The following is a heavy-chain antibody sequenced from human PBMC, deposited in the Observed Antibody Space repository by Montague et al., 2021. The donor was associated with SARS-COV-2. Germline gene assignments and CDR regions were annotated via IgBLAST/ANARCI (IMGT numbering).Heavy chain of an antibody. CDR2: VNQSGRTT. Sequence: SETLPLTCAVYGGSLTNHYWTWVRQPPGNGLEWVGEVNQSGRTTHYNPSLRSRVTISVDRSNNQVSLTLESVTAADTAVYYCARVPLHFDGFDYWGQGSLVTVSS. J-gene: IGHJ4*02. CDR3: ARVPLHFDGFDY. D-gene: IGHD3-9*01. V-gene: IGHV4-34*01. CDR1: GGSLTNHY.